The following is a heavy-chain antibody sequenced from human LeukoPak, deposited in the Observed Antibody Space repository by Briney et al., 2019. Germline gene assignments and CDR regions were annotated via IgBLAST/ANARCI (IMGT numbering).Heavy chain of an antibody. J-gene: IGHJ3*02. Sequence: GGSLRLSCAASGFTFSSYSMNWVRQAPGKGLEWVSSISSSSSYIYYADSLKGRFTISRDNAKNSLYLQMNSLRAVDTAVYFCARDWYDNSDAFDIWGQGTMVTVSS. V-gene: IGHV3-21*01. CDR3: ARDWYDNSDAFDI. CDR2: ISSSSSYI. D-gene: IGHD3-9*01. CDR1: GFTFSSYS.